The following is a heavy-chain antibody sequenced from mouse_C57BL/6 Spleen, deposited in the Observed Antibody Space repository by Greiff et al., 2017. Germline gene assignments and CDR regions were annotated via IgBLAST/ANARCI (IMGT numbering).Heavy chain of an antibody. V-gene: IGHV1-18*01. Sequence: EVQLVESGPELVKPGASVKIPCKASGYTFTDYNMDWVKQSHGKSLEWIGDINPNNGGTIYNQKFKGKATLTVDKSSSTAYMELRSLTSEDTAVYYCAREGVYYDYDGYFDVWGTGTTVTVSS. CDR1: GYTFTDYN. CDR3: AREGVYYDYDGYFDV. D-gene: IGHD2-4*01. J-gene: IGHJ1*03. CDR2: INPNNGGT.